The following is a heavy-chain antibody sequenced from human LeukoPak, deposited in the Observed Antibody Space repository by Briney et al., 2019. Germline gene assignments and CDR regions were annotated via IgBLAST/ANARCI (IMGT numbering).Heavy chain of an antibody. D-gene: IGHD3-3*01. V-gene: IGHV1-69*02. CDR3: ASHPYYDFWSGPHGDY. J-gene: IGHJ4*02. CDR2: IIPILGIA. CDR1: GGTFSSYT. Sequence: ASVKVSCKASGGTFSSYTISWVRQAPGQGLEWMGRIIPILGIANYTQKFQGRVTITADKSTSTAYMELSSLRSEDTAAYYCASHPYYDFWSGPHGDYWGQGTPVTVSS.